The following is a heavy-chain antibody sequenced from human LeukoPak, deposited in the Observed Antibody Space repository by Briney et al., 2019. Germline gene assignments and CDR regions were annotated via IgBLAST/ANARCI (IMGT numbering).Heavy chain of an antibody. V-gene: IGHV3-48*01. CDR3: ARAEAGA. J-gene: IGHJ4*02. CDR2: ISSSSGTI. D-gene: IGHD6-19*01. CDR1: GFTFSSYS. Sequence: GGSLRLSCAASGFTFSSYSMNWVRQAPGEGLEWVSYISSSSGTIYYADSVKGRFTISRDNAKSSLYLQMNSLRAEDTAVYYCARAEAGAWGQGTLVTVSS.